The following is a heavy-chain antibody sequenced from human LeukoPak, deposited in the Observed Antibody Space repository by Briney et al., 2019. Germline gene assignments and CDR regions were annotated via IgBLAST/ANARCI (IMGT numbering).Heavy chain of an antibody. J-gene: IGHJ4*02. Sequence: TGGSLRLSCSASRFTFSNYAMRWVRQAPGKGLEYVSAISHKGGSTYYADSVKGRFTISRDNSKNTLYLQMSSLRAEDTAVYHCVKDTTLYSTIKGAVDYFDYWGQGTLVTVSS. CDR3: VKDTTLYSTIKGAVDYFDY. CDR2: ISHKGGST. V-gene: IGHV3-64D*09. CDR1: RFTFSNYA. D-gene: IGHD6-13*01.